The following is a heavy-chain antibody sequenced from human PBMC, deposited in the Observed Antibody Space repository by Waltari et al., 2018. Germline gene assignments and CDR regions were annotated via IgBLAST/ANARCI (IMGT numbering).Heavy chain of an antibody. CDR2: IYHSGST. V-gene: IGHV4-38-2*01. J-gene: IGHJ4*02. CDR3: ARKRFYYYDSSGPHFDY. D-gene: IGHD3-22*01. CDR1: GYSISSGYY. Sequence: QVQLQESGPGLVKPSETLSLTCAVSGYSISSGYYWGWIRQPPGKGLEWIGSIYHSGSTYYNPSLKSRVTISVDTSKNQFSLKLSSATAADTAVYYCARKRFYYYDSSGPHFDYWGQGTLVTVSS.